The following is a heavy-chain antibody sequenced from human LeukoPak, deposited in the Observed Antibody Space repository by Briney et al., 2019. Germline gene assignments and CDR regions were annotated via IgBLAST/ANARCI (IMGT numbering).Heavy chain of an antibody. V-gene: IGHV3-23*01. D-gene: IGHD3-22*01. J-gene: IGHJ4*02. Sequence: GGSLRLSCAASGFTFSTYAMSWVRQAPGKGLEWVSVISGSGGSTYYADSVEGRFIISRDNSKNTLYLQMNSLRVEDTAAYYCAKRGYDTSGYYGYFDYWGQGTRVTVSS. CDR1: GFTFSTYA. CDR3: AKRGYDTSGYYGYFDY. CDR2: ISGSGGST.